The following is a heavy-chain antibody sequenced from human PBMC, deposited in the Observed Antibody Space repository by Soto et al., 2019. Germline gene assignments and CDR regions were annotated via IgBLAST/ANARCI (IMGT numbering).Heavy chain of an antibody. J-gene: IGHJ4*02. CDR3: ARDGVGTTTYFGYFDY. CDR1: GFTFRGYG. V-gene: IGHV3-33*01. Sequence: GGYRRLPYAASGFTFRGYGMHWVRQAPGKGLEWVAVTRHDGSNTYYADSVRGRFTISRDNSNKMLYLQMNSLRAEDTAVYYCARDGVGTTTYFGYFDYWGQGTLVTVSS. D-gene: IGHD1-26*01. CDR2: TRHDGSNT.